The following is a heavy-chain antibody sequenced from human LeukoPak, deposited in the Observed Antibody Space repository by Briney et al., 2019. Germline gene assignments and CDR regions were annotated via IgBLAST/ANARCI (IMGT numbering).Heavy chain of an antibody. J-gene: IGHJ4*02. CDR3: AREFEATGFWALDY. D-gene: IGHD3-16*01. CDR2: MNNDGRVI. CDR1: GFTFNTYW. Sequence: GGSLRLSCRVSGFTFNTYWMHWVRQAPGKGLVWVSRMNNDGRVISYADSVKGRFTISRDNAKNTLYLQMNSLRAEDTDVYYCAREFEATGFWALDYWGQGTLVTASS. V-gene: IGHV3-74*01.